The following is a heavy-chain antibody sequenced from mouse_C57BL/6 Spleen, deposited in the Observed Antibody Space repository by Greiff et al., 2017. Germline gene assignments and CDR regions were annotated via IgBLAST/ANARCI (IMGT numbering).Heavy chain of an antibody. CDR3: ARGGSYYYFAMDY. D-gene: IGHD1-1*01. CDR1: GYTFTSYT. J-gene: IGHJ4*01. Sequence: QVQLQQSGAELARPGASVKMSCTASGYTFTSYTMHWVKQRPGQGLEWIGYINPSSGYTKYNQKFKDKATLTADKSSSTAYMQLSSLISEDSAVYDCARGGSYYYFAMDYWGQGTSVTVSS. CDR2: INPSSGYT. V-gene: IGHV1-4*01.